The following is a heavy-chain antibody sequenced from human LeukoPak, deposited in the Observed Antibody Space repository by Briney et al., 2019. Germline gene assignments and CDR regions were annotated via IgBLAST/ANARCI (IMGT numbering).Heavy chain of an antibody. CDR3: ARQREMTTIFTALGY. Sequence: LSLTCTVSGYSISSGYYWGWIRQPPGKGLEWISYISPSSNTKVYADSVKGRFTISRDNAKNSLYLQMNSLRAEDTAVYYCARQREMTTIFTALGYWGQGTLVTVSS. J-gene: IGHJ4*02. D-gene: IGHD5-24*01. CDR2: ISPSSNTK. CDR1: GYSISSGYY. V-gene: IGHV3-11*04.